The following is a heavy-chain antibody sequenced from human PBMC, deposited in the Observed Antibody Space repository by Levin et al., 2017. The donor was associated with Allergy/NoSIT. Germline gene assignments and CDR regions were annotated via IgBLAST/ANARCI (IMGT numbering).Heavy chain of an antibody. Sequence: ASVKVSCKASGYTFTSYYMHWVRQAPGQGLEWRGIINPSGGSTSYAQKFQGRVTMTRDTSTSTVYMELSSLRSEDTAVYYCAREDPYYDILTGYVDYYYYYGMDVWGQGTTVTVSS. CDR3: AREDPYYDILTGYVDYYYYYGMDV. D-gene: IGHD3-9*01. V-gene: IGHV1-46*01. J-gene: IGHJ6*02. CDR1: GYTFTSYY. CDR2: INPSGGST.